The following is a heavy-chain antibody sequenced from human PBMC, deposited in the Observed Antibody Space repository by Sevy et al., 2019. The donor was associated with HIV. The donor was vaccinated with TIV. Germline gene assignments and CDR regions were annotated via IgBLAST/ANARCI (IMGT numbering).Heavy chain of an antibody. CDR3: AYGYGYCSGGSCLSFQH. CDR1: GFTFSSYA. Sequence: GGSLRLSCAASGFTFSSYAMSWVRQAPGKGLEWVSAISGSGGSTYYADSVKGRFTISRDNSKNTLYLKMNSLRAEDTAVYYCAYGYGYCSGGSCLSFQHWGQGTLVTVSS. J-gene: IGHJ1*01. V-gene: IGHV3-23*01. CDR2: ISGSGGST. D-gene: IGHD2-15*01.